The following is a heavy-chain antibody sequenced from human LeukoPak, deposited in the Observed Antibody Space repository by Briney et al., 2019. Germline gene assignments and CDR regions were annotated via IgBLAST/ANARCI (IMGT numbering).Heavy chain of an antibody. CDR2: IYFSGST. V-gene: IGHV4-59*11. Sequence: SETLSLTCAVSGGSISTHYWNWIRQAPGKGLEWIGYIYFSGSTDYNPSLKGRVTISVDTSKNQFSLKVNSVTAADTAVYYCARERGSGGFDYWGQGTRSPSPQ. J-gene: IGHJ4*02. CDR1: GGSISTHY. CDR3: ARERGSGGFDY. D-gene: IGHD2-15*01.